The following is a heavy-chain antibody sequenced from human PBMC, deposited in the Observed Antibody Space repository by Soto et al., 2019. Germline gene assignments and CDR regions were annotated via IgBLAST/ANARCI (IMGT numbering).Heavy chain of an antibody. Sequence: QVQLVQSGAEVKKPGSSVKVSCKASGGTFSSYTISWVRQAPGQGLEWMGRIIPILGIANYAQQFKRRVAITAVKATSTDSREPGSLISEDMAVYYCATMAVPASWFDPCGQGTLVTVSS. D-gene: IGHD6-19*01. CDR2: IIPILGIA. J-gene: IGHJ5*02. V-gene: IGHV1-69*02. CDR3: ATMAVPASWFDP. CDR1: GGTFSSYT.